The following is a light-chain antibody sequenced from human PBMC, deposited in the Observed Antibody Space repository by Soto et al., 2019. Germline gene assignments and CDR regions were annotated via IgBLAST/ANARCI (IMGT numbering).Light chain of an antibody. CDR2: SAS. CDR1: QSISTY. J-gene: IGKJ1*01. V-gene: IGKV1-39*01. Sequence: DIQMTQSPSSLSASLGDRVTISCRASQSISTYLNCYQQKPGKAPKLLIYSASGVQSGVPPRFSGSGSGTDFTLTISRLEPEDFAVYYCQQYGSSGTFGQGTKVDI. CDR3: QQYGSSGT.